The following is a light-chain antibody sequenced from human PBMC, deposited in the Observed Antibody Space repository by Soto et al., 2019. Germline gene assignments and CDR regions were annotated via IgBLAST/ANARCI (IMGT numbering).Light chain of an antibody. CDR1: QGISNY. CDR2: AAS. Sequence: IQMTQSASSLSAYVGDRVTITCRASQGISNYLAWYQQIPGKVPKLLISAASTLQSGVPSRFSGSGSGTDFTLTISSLQPEDVATYYCQKYTNVPAFGGGTKVEIK. J-gene: IGKJ4*01. CDR3: QKYTNVPA. V-gene: IGKV1-27*01.